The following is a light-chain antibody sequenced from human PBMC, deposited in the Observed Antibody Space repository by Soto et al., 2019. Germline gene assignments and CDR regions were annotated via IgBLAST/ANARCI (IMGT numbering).Light chain of an antibody. CDR1: SSDVGAYNY. CDR2: DVR. Sequence: QSALTQRASVSGSPGQSITISCTGTSSDVGAYNYVSWYQQHPGRAPKLMIYDVRSRPSGASNRFSGSKSGNTASLTISGLQAEDEADYYCSSYASSGSVVFGGGTQLTVL. J-gene: IGLJ2*01. CDR3: SSYASSGSVV. V-gene: IGLV2-14*03.